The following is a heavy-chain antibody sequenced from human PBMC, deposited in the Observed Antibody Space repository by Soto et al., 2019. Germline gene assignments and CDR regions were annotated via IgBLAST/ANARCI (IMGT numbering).Heavy chain of an antibody. CDR1: GDSVSSNSAA. D-gene: IGHD2-2*01. CDR2: TYYRSKWYN. J-gene: IGHJ4*02. V-gene: IGHV6-1*01. CDR3: ARDGVWPDDLGYCSSTSCYYFDY. Sequence: RSLTCAISGDSVSSNSAAWNWIRQSPSRGLEWLGRTYYRSKWYNDYAVSVKSRITINPDTSKNQFSLQLNSVTPEDTAVYYCARDGVWPDDLGYCSSTSCYYFDYWGQGTLVTVSS.